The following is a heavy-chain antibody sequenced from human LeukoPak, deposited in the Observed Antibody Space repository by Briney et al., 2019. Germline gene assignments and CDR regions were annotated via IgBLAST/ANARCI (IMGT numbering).Heavy chain of an antibody. CDR3: ARDYLPLELAYYNWFDP. D-gene: IGHD6-6*01. V-gene: IGHV1-18*01. CDR2: ISAYNGNT. J-gene: IGHJ5*02. Sequence: GASVKVSCKASGYTFTSYGISWVRQAPGQGLEWMGWISAYNGNTNYAQKLQGRVTMTTDTSTSTAYMELRSLRSDDTAVYYCARDYLPLELAYYNWFDPWGQGTLVTVSS. CDR1: GYTFTSYG.